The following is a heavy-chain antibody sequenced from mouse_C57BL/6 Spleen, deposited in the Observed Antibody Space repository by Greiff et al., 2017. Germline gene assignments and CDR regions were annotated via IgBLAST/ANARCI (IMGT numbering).Heavy chain of an antibody. CDR2: IYPGDGDT. CDR3: APKVYPYYYAMDY. Sequence: QVQLKESGPELVKPGASVKISCKASGYAFSSSWMNWVKQRPGKGLEWIGRIYPGDGDTNYNGKFKGKATLTADKSSSTAYMQLSSLTSEDSAVYSCAPKVYPYYYAMDYWGQGTSVTVSS. V-gene: IGHV1-82*01. J-gene: IGHJ4*01. CDR1: GYAFSSSW.